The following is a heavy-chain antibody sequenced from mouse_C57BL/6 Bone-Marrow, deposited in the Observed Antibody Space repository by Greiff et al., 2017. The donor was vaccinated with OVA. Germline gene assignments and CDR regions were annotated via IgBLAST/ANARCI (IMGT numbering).Heavy chain of an antibody. CDR3: ARGGWDWYFDV. V-gene: IGHV5-16*01. CDR1: GFTFSDYY. Sequence: EVQRVESEGGLVQPGSSMKLSCTASGFTFSDYYMAWVRQVPEKGLEWVANINYDGSSTYYLDSLKSRFIISRDNAKNNLYLQMSSLKSEDTDTYYCARGGWDWYFDVWGTGTTVTVSS. D-gene: IGHD3-3*01. CDR2: INYDGSST. J-gene: IGHJ1*03.